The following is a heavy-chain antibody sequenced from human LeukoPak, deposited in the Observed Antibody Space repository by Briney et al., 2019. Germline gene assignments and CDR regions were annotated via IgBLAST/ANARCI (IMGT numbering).Heavy chain of an antibody. CDR1: GYTFTGYY. Sequence: ASVKVSCKASGYTFTGYYMHWVRQAPGQGLEWMGWINPNSGGTNYAQKFQGWVTMTRDTSISTAYMELSRLRSDDTAVYYCARATQKGYSYGWDYWGQGTLVTVSS. D-gene: IGHD5-18*01. V-gene: IGHV1-2*04. CDR2: INPNSGGT. J-gene: IGHJ4*02. CDR3: ARATQKGYSYGWDY.